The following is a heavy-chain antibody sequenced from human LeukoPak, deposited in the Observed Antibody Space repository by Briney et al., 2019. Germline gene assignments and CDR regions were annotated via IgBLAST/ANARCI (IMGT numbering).Heavy chain of an antibody. J-gene: IGHJ4*02. Sequence: GASVKVSCKASGYTFTRYDINWVRQATGQGLEWMGWMNTKSGNTGHAQKFQGRVTITRDTSISTAYMELSSLRSEDTAVYYCAIARLGYCSSTSCKRAGPFDYWGQGTLVTVSS. CDR3: AIARLGYCSSTSCKRAGPFDY. V-gene: IGHV1-8*03. CDR1: GYTFTRYD. D-gene: IGHD2-2*01. CDR2: MNTKSGNT.